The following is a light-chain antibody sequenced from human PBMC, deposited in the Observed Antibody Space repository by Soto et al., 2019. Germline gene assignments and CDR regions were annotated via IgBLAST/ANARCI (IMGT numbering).Light chain of an antibody. J-gene: IGKJ5*01. Sequence: EIVLTQSPGTLSLSPGERVTLSCRASQSIRNFLAWYQQKPGQAPRLLIYDASNRATGIPPRFSGSGSGTDFTLAISGLEPEDLAVYYCQQYNNWPTFGQGTRLEIK. CDR2: DAS. V-gene: IGKV3-11*01. CDR3: QQYNNWPT. CDR1: QSIRNF.